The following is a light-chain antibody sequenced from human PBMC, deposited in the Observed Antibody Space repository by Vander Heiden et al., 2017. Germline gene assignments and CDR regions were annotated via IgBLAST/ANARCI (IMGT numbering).Light chain of an antibody. V-gene: IGLV3-25*03. CDR1: ALHKQF. J-gene: IGLJ2*01. Sequence: SYEVTQAPSVSVSPGQTAENTCSGDALHKQFSYLYLQRPGQAPVMLIYKDIERPSGIPARFPCSSSGTTVTLTISGVQAEDEADYYCQSAHSSGSNVVFGGGTRLTVL. CDR2: KDI. CDR3: QSAHSSGSNVV.